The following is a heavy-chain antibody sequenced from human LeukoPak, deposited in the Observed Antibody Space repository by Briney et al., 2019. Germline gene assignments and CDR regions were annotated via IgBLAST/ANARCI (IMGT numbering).Heavy chain of an antibody. Sequence: ASVKVSCKASGGTFSSYAISWVRQAPGQGLEWMGRIIPILGIANYAQKFQGRVTITADKSTSTAYMELSSLRSEDTAVYYCAREVGVRSVYYYYGMDVWGQGTTVTVSS. V-gene: IGHV1-69*04. D-gene: IGHD2-15*01. CDR1: GGTFSSYA. J-gene: IGHJ6*02. CDR2: IIPILGIA. CDR3: AREVGVRSVYYYYGMDV.